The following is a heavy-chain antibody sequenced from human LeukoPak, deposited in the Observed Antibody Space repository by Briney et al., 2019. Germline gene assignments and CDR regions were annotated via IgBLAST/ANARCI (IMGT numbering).Heavy chain of an antibody. CDR3: ARDEGYCTNGVCITGVDY. J-gene: IGHJ4*02. CDR1: GFTFSSYS. Sequence: PGGSLRLSCAASGFTFSSYSMNWVRQAPGKGLEWVSYISSGSSTIYYADSVKGRFTISRDNAKNSLYLQMNSLRAEDTAVYYCARDEGYCTNGVCITGVDYWGQGTLVTVSS. D-gene: IGHD2-8*01. CDR2: ISSGSSTI. V-gene: IGHV3-48*01.